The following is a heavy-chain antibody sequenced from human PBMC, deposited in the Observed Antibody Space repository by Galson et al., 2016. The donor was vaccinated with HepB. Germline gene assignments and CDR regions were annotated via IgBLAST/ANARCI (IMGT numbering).Heavy chain of an antibody. V-gene: IGHV1-18*01. D-gene: IGHD1-7*01. J-gene: IGHJ4*02. CDR1: GYTFTSYG. Sequence: QSRAEVKNPGASVKVSCKTSGYTFTSYGLSWVRQAPGQGLEWMGWSSTYIANPNNAQKLQGRVTMTTDTSTRTTYMELRGLRSDDTAVYYCARERGNYHYFGDWGQGTLVTLSS. CDR3: ARERGNYHYFGD. CDR2: SSTYIANP.